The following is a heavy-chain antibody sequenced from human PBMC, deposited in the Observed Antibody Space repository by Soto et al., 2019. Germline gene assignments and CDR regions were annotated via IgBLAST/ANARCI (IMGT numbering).Heavy chain of an antibody. Sequence: SETLSLTCAVSGGSISSGGYSWSWIRQPPGKGLEWIGYIYHSGSTYYNPSLKSRVTISVDRSKNQFSLKLSSVTAADTAVYYCARDYYDSSGYSVPLDVWGQGTTVIVSS. V-gene: IGHV4-30-2*01. CDR3: ARDYYDSSGYSVPLDV. CDR2: IYHSGST. J-gene: IGHJ6*02. D-gene: IGHD3-22*01. CDR1: GGSISSGGYS.